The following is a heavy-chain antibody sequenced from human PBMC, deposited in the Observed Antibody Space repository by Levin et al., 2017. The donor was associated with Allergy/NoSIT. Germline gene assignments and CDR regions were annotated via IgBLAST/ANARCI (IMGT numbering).Heavy chain of an antibody. CDR1: GGSFISSY. D-gene: IGHD6-13*01. CDR3: AGAFASAGTDSLYFYYYGVDV. J-gene: IGHJ6*02. CDR2: INHSGTT. Sequence: LSQTLSLTCGVYGGSFISSYWSWIRQPPGKGLEWIGEINHSGTTKYNPSLKSRVTISVDTSERQISLRLSSVTAADTAVYYCAGAFASAGTDSLYFYYYGVDVWGQGTTVTVSS. V-gene: IGHV4-34*01.